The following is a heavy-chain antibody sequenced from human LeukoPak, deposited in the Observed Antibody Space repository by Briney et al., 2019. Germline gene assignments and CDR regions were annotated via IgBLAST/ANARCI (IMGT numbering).Heavy chain of an antibody. CDR3: ARARYCSGGSCYEPFDY. Sequence: SETLSLTCIVSGGSISSYYWSWIRQPAGKGLEWIGRIYSSGSTNYNPSLKSRVTMSVDMSKNQFSLKLSSVTAADTAVYYCARARYCSGGSCYEPFDYWSQGTLVTVSS. D-gene: IGHD2-15*01. CDR1: GGSISSYY. J-gene: IGHJ4*02. CDR2: IYSSGST. V-gene: IGHV4-4*07.